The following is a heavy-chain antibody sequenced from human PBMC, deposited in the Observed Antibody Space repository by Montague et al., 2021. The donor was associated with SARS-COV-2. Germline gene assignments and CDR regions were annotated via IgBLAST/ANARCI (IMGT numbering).Heavy chain of an antibody. CDR3: ARLSGVAPRCYYEGMDV. D-gene: IGHD7-27*01. J-gene: IGHJ6*02. V-gene: IGHV2-70*11. CDR2: IDWDGDK. Sequence: PALVKPTQTLTLTCTFSGFSLHTAGTCVSWIRQPPGKAPQWLARIDWDGDKYYSRTLETRVSISTDTAKTQVVLTMTNVDPMDTATYYCARLSGVAPRCYYEGMDVWGQGTAVTVSS. CDR1: GFSLHTAGTC.